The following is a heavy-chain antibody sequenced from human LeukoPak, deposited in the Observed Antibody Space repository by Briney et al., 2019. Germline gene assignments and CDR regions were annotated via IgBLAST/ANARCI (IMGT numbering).Heavy chain of an antibody. Sequence: GSLRLSCTASGFTFTSYYMNWVRQAPGQGLEWVACINPNSGGTNYAQKFKGRVTMTRDTSISTAYMELSRLRSDDTAVYYCARPQTYYYDSSSYHGFDIWGQGTLVTVSS. CDR2: INPNSGGT. CDR1: GFTFTSYY. D-gene: IGHD3-22*01. V-gene: IGHV1-2*02. CDR3: ARPQTYYYDSSSYHGFDI. J-gene: IGHJ3*02.